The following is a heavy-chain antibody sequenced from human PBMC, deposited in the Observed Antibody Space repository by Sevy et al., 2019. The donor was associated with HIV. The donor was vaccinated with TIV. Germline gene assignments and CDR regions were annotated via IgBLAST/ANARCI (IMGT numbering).Heavy chain of an antibody. CDR2: ISWDGGST. V-gene: IGHV3-43*01. J-gene: IGHJ4*02. CDR1: GFTFDDYT. Sequence: GGSLRLSCAASGFTFDDYTMHWVRQPPGKGLEWVSLISWDGGSTYYADSVKGRFTISRDNSKNSLFLQMNSLRSEDTAFYYCAKLGGNYGDYDDYWGQGTLVTVSS. CDR3: AKLGGNYGDYDDY. D-gene: IGHD4-17*01.